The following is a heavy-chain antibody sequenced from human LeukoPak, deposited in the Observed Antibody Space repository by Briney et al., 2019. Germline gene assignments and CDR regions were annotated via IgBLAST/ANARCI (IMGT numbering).Heavy chain of an antibody. CDR2: LNPEDDEP. D-gene: IGHD3-10*01. V-gene: IGHV1-24*01. CDR3: ATEVSSPDYNYYMDV. Sequence: ASVKVSCKVSGFRLTELSMQWVRQAPGRGREWMGGLNPEDDEPVYAQRFQGRVTMTEDTSTDTAYMELSSLRSEDTAVYYCATEVSSPDYNYYMDVWXXXTTVTVSS. CDR1: GFRLTELS. J-gene: IGHJ6*03.